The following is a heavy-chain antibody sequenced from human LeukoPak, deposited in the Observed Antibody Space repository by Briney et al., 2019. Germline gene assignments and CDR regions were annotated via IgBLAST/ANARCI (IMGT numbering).Heavy chain of an antibody. CDR2: IYYSGST. V-gene: IGHV4-39*07. Sequence: KPSETLSLTCTVSGGSISSSSYYWGWIRQPPGKGLEWIGSIYYSGSTYYNPSLKSRVTISVDTSKNQFSLKLSSVTAADTAVYYCARDPRGPAAMGWSDPWGQGTLVTVSS. CDR3: ARDPRGPAAMGWSDP. J-gene: IGHJ5*02. D-gene: IGHD2-2*01. CDR1: GGSISSSSYY.